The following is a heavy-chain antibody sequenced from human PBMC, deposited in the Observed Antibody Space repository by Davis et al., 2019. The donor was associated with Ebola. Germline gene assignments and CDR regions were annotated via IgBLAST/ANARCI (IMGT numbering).Heavy chain of an antibody. CDR3: ARQERYDFPAFDC. D-gene: IGHD3-3*01. V-gene: IGHV4-34*01. CDR1: VGSFSGYY. CDR2: ISHSGST. Sequence: SETLSLTCAVYVGSFSGYYWSWIRQPPGKGLEWIGEISHSGSTSYNPSLKSRVTISVDTSKNQFSLKLSSVTAADTAVYYCARQERYDFPAFDCWGQGTLVTVSS. J-gene: IGHJ4*02.